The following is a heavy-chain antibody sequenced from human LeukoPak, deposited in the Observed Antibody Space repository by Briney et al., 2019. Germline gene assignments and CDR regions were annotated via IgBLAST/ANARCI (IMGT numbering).Heavy chain of an antibody. Sequence: ASVKVSCKASGGTFSSYAIGWVRQAPGQGLEWMGRIIPIFGTANYAQKFQGRVTITTDESTSTAYMELSGLRSEDTAVYYCARGVVGATRPFDYWGQGTLVTVSS. J-gene: IGHJ4*02. V-gene: IGHV1-69*05. CDR1: GGTFSSYA. CDR3: ARGVVGATRPFDY. D-gene: IGHD1-26*01. CDR2: IIPIFGTA.